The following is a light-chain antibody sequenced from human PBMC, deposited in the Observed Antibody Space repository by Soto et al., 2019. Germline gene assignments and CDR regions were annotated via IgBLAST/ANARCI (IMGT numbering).Light chain of an antibody. CDR2: GAS. CDR1: QSVSSSS. CDR3: QQYGSSTWT. V-gene: IGKV3-20*01. Sequence: IVLTQSPGTLSLSPGERATLSCRASQSVSSSSLAWYQQKPGQAPRLLIYGASSRATGIPDRFSGSGSGTDFNLTISRREPEDFAVYYCQQYGSSTWTCGQGTKVEIK. J-gene: IGKJ1*01.